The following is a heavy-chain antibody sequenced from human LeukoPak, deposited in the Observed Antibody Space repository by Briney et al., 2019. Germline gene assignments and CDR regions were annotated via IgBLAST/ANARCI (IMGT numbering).Heavy chain of an antibody. J-gene: IGHJ4*02. Sequence: SVKVSCKASGGTFSSYAISWVRQAPGQGLEWMGRIIPIFGTANYAQKFQGRVTITTDESTSTAYMELSSLRSEDTAVCYCARVRFYGARGYYFDYWGQGTLVTVSS. D-gene: IGHD4-17*01. V-gene: IGHV1-69*05. CDR2: IIPIFGTA. CDR1: GGTFSSYA. CDR3: ARVRFYGARGYYFDY.